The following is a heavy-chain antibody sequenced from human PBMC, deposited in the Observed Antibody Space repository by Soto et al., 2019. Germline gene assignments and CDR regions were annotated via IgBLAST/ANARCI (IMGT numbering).Heavy chain of an antibody. CDR1: GGSLSSSVYS. CDR2: MYHDGTT. CDR3: ARGPTHYFYGMDV. Sequence: QLQLQESGSGLVKPSQTLSLTCAVSGGSLSSSVYSWTWIRQPPGKGLEWIGNMYHDGTTYYNPSLKSRVTISVDRSKSQFSLKLTSVTAADTAMHYCARGPTHYFYGMDVWGQGTTVTVSS. V-gene: IGHV4-30-2*01. J-gene: IGHJ6*02.